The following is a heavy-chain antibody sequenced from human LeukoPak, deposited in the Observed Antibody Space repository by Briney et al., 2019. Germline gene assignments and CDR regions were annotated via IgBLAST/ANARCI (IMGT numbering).Heavy chain of an antibody. D-gene: IGHD1-26*01. V-gene: IGHV3-64*01. CDR2: ISSNGGST. J-gene: IGHJ2*01. CDR1: GFTFRSYG. Sequence: GGSLRLSCAASGFTFRSYGMHWVRQAPGKGLEYVAAISSNGGSTDYANSVKGRFTISRDNSKNTLYLQMGSLRAEDMAVYYCARRLDSVGGRDFDLWGRGTLVTVSS. CDR3: ARRLDSVGGRDFDL.